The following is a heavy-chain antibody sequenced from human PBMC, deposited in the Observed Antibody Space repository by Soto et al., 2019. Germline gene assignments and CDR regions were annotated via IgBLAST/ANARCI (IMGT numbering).Heavy chain of an antibody. CDR2: IYYSGST. D-gene: IGHD6-19*01. Sequence: SETLSLTCAVYGGSFSGYYWSWIRQPPGKGLEWIAYIYYSGSTNYNPSLKSRVTISVDTSKNQFSLKLSSVTAADSAVYYCARHDGFSSGWIFDYWGHGTLVTVSS. V-gene: IGHV4-59*08. J-gene: IGHJ4*01. CDR3: ARHDGFSSGWIFDY. CDR1: GGSFSGYY.